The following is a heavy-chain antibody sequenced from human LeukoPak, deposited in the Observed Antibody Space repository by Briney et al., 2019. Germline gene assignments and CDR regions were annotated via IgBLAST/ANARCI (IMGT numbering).Heavy chain of an antibody. D-gene: IGHD2-2*02. CDR3: ARGQSFIRRRVLYFDP. J-gene: IGHJ5*02. CDR1: GFTFSSYW. Sequence: GGSLGLSCAASGFTFSSYWMNWVRQAPGKGLVWVSRIASDGSSTTYADSVKGRFSISRDNAKNTLYLQMNSLRVEDTAVYYCARGQSFIRRRVLYFDPWGQGTLVTVSS. V-gene: IGHV3-74*01. CDR2: IASDGSST.